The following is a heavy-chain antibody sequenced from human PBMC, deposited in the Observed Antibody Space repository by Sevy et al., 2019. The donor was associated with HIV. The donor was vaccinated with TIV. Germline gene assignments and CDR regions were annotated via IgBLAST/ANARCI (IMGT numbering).Heavy chain of an antibody. CDR2: IHPSGGST. CDR1: GYTFTSYY. CDR3: AREKVGPTSGGMDV. D-gene: IGHD1-26*01. J-gene: IGHJ6*02. V-gene: IGHV1-46*01. Sequence: ASVKVSCKASGYTFTSYYVHWVRQAPGQGLTWMGIIHPSGGSTTYAEKFQGRVTVTRDTSTSTVYMELSSLRSEDTAIYYCAREKVGPTSGGMDVWGQGTTVTVSS.